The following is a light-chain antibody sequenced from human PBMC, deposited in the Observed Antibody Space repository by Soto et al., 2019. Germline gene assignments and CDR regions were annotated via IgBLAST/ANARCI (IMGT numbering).Light chain of an antibody. CDR1: WSNIGKNT. J-gene: IGLJ2*01. CDR2: TSN. V-gene: IGLV1-44*01. CDR3: AAWDASLNVVA. Sequence: QSVLTQPPSASGTPGQTVTISCSGTWSNIGKNTLNSYQQVQGTDPKLLISTSNHRPSGVRGRFSGSKSGTSASLAISGLQSGDEADYFCAAWDASLNVVAFGGGTKLTVL.